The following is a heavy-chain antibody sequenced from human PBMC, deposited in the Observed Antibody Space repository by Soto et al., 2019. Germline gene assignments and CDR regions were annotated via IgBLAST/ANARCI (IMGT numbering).Heavy chain of an antibody. CDR1: GYIFTSYN. CDR2: VNPDSGHT. CDR3: ARSAPFSNAALDYLYYMDV. D-gene: IGHD4-4*01. J-gene: IGHJ6*03. V-gene: IGHV1-8*02. Sequence: QVQLVQSGAEVKKPGASVKVSCKASGYIFTSYNINWVRQAAGHGLEWMGWVNPDSGHTVYAQKFQGRVTMTRDTSIGTAHMELRSLTPEDTAVYYCARSAPFSNAALDYLYYMDVWGKGAGVTVSS.